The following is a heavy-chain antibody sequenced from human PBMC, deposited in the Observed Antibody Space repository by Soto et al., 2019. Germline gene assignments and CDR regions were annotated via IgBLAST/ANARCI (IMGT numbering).Heavy chain of an antibody. D-gene: IGHD6-13*01. Sequence: LRLSCAASGFTFDDYAMHWVRQAPGKGLEWVSYITWNSGYIGYADSVKGRFTISRDNANNSLYLQMNSLKTEDTAFYYCAKALYGSSSSPIDFWGQGTLVTVSS. V-gene: IGHV3-9*01. CDR3: AKALYGSSSSPIDF. CDR1: GFTFDDYA. J-gene: IGHJ1*01. CDR2: ITWNSGYI.